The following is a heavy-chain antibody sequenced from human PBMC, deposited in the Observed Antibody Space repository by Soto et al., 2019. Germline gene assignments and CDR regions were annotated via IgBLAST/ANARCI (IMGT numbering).Heavy chain of an antibody. Sequence: ASVKVSCKASGYTFTGHYIHWVRQAPEQGPEWMGEIGPESGATRYAQKFQGRVTMTRDMSITTVYMELNNLSPDDTAVYYCGRGRSGQIVVFYWGQGPPVTVSS. V-gene: IGHV1-2*02. CDR1: GYTFTGHY. CDR3: GRGRSGQIVVFY. D-gene: IGHD1-26*01. J-gene: IGHJ4*02. CDR2: IGPESGAT.